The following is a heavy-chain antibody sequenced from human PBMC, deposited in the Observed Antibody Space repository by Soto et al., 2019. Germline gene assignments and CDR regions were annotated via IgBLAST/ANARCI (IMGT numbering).Heavy chain of an antibody. Sequence: EVQLVESGGGLVQPGGSLRLSCVASGFDFNRYSMNWVRQAPGKGMEWISYINSGSTSVFYADSVRGRFTISRDNAKNSLYLQMNSLRAEDTAVYYCTSSTSPDAYWGQGTLVTVSS. V-gene: IGHV3-48*04. CDR3: TSSTSPDAY. J-gene: IGHJ4*02. D-gene: IGHD2-2*01. CDR1: GFDFNRYS. CDR2: INSGSTSV.